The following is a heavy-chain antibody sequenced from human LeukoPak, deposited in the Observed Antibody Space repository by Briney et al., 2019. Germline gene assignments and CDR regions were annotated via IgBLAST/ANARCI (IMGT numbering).Heavy chain of an antibody. D-gene: IGHD3-10*01. CDR1: GFTFSSYG. CDR2: ISYDGSNK. V-gene: IGHV3-30*03. Sequence: PGGSLRLSCAASGFTFSSYGMHWVRQAPGKGLEWVAVISYDGSNKYYADSVKGRFTISRDNSKNTLDLQMNSLRAEDTAVYYCARTYGPGSYHKADYWGRGTLVTVSS. CDR3: ARTYGPGSYHKADY. J-gene: IGHJ4*01.